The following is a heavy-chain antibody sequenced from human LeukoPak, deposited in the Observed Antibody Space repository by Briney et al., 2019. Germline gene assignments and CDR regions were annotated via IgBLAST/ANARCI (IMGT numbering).Heavy chain of an antibody. J-gene: IGHJ5*02. Sequence: SETLSLTCTVSGGSISSSSYYWGWIRQPPGKGLEWIGSIYYSGSTYYNPSLKSRVTISVDTSKNQFSLKLSSVTAADTAVYYCARGEPLRLGDLDYFDPWGHGTLVTVSS. CDR3: ARGEPLRLGDLDYFDP. CDR2: IYYSGST. D-gene: IGHD3-16*01. V-gene: IGHV4-39*01. CDR1: GGSISSSSYY.